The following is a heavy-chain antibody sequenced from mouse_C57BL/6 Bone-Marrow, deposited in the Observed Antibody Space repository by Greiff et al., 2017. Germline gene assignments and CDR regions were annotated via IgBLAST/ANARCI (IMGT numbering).Heavy chain of an antibody. V-gene: IGHV5-9-1*02. Sequence: EVKLVESGEGLVKPGGSLKLSCAASGFTFSSYAMSWVRQTPEKRLEWVAYISSGGDYIYYADTVKGRFTISRDNARNTLYLQMGSLKSEETAMYYCTRAYYYGAMDYWGQGTSVTGSS. CDR3: TRAYYYGAMDY. J-gene: IGHJ4*01. CDR1: GFTFSSYA. CDR2: ISSGGDYI. D-gene: IGHD1-1*01.